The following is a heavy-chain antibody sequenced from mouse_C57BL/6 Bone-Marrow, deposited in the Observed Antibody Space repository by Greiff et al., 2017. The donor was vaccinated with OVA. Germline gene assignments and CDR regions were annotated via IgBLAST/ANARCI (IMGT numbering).Heavy chain of an antibody. CDR2: IRLKSDNYAT. J-gene: IGHJ1*03. V-gene: IGHV6-3*01. CDR1: GFTFSNYW. Sequence: EVKLVESGGGLVQPGGSMKLSCVASGFTFSNYWMNWVRQSPEKGLEWVAQIRLKSDNYATHYAESVKGRFTISRDDSKSSVYLQMNNLRAEDTGIYYCTAFVNYYGSSYWYFDVWGTGTTVTVSS. CDR3: TAFVNYYGSSYWYFDV. D-gene: IGHD1-1*01.